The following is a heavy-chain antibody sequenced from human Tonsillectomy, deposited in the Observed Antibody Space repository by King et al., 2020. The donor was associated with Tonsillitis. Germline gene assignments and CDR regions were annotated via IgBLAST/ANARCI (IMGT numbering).Heavy chain of an antibody. Sequence: EVQLVESGGGLVQPGGSLRLSCVGSGFTFRSYWMTWVRQPPGKAPEWVASINQDGSDIYYVDSVKGRFTISRDNAKNSLFLQMNSLRVEDTAVYSCARELRVSYWGQGTLVTVSS. CDR2: INQDGSDI. V-gene: IGHV3-7*03. J-gene: IGHJ4*02. CDR1: GFTFRSYW. D-gene: IGHD2-21*01. CDR3: ARELRVSY.